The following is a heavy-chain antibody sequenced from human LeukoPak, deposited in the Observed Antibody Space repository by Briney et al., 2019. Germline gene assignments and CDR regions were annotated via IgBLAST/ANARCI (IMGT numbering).Heavy chain of an antibody. CDR2: ISWNSGSI. J-gene: IGHJ4*02. V-gene: IGHV3-9*01. CDR3: ARDGGYSGYDYIDY. D-gene: IGHD5-12*01. Sequence: GGSLRLSCAASGFTFDDFAMHWVRQAPGKGLEWVSGISWNSGSIDYADSVKGRFTTSRDNAKNSLYLQMNSLRAEDTAVYYCARDGGYSGYDYIDYWGQGTLVTVSS. CDR1: GFTFDDFA.